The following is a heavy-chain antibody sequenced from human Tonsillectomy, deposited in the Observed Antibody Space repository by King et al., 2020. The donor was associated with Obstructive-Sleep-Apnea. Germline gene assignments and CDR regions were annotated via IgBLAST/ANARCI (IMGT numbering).Heavy chain of an antibody. CDR3: AFGGWYVGGVFDY. J-gene: IGHJ4*02. Sequence: VQLVESGGGLVQPGRSLRLSCAASGFTFDDYAIHWVRQAPGKGLEWVSGISWNSGSIGYADSVKGRFTISRDNAKNSLYLQMNSLRAEDTALYYCAFGGWYVGGVFDYWGQGTLVTVSS. V-gene: IGHV3-9*01. CDR1: GFTFDDYA. D-gene: IGHD6-19*01. CDR2: ISWNSGSI.